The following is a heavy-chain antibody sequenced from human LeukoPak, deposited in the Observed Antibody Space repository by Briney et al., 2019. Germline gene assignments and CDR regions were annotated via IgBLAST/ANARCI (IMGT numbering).Heavy chain of an antibody. CDR1: GYTFTGYY. V-gene: IGHV1-2*04. D-gene: IGHD6-19*01. Sequence: ASVKVSCKASGYTFTGYYMHWVRQAPGQGVEWRGWINPNSGGTNYAQKFQGWVTMTRDTSISTAYMELSRLRSDDTAVYYCARERANSSGWDEGWFDPWGQGTLVTVSS. CDR3: ARERANSSGWDEGWFDP. J-gene: IGHJ5*02. CDR2: INPNSGGT.